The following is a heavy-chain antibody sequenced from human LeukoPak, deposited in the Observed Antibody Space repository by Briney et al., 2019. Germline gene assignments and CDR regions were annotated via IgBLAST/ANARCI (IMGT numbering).Heavy chain of an antibody. J-gene: IGHJ4*02. CDR1: GFTFSSYS. CDR3: ARDLSSATGDYYFDY. CDR2: ISSSSTYI. D-gene: IGHD5-12*01. Sequence: GGSLRLSCAASGFTFSSYSMNWVRQAPGKGLEWVSSISSSSTYIYYADSVKGRFTISRDNAKNSLYLQMNSLRAEDTAVYYCARDLSSATGDYYFDYWGQGTLVTVSS. V-gene: IGHV3-21*01.